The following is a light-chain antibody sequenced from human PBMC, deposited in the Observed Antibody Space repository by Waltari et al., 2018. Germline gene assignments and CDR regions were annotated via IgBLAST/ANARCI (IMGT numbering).Light chain of an antibody. V-gene: IGKV1-39*01. CDR3: QQTYSLFT. Sequence: DIQMTQSPSFLSASVGDRVTITCRVSQRISSYLNWYQMKPGRAPELLIYAASSLQSGVPSRFSGSGSGTEFTLTISSLQPDDFATYYCQQTYSLFTFGPGTKVDFK. CDR2: AAS. J-gene: IGKJ3*01. CDR1: QRISSY.